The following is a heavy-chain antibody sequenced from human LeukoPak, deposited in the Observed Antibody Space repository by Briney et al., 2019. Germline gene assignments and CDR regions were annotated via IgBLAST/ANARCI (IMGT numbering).Heavy chain of an antibody. Sequence: SVKVSCKASGGTFSSYAISWVRQAPGQGLEWMGGIIPIFGTANYAQKFQGRVTITTDESTSTAYMELSSLRSEDTAVYYCARTMIVDIPSGHFDYWGQGTLVTVSS. D-gene: IGHD3-22*01. CDR1: GGTFSSYA. CDR2: IIPIFGTA. V-gene: IGHV1-69*05. J-gene: IGHJ4*02. CDR3: ARTMIVDIPSGHFDY.